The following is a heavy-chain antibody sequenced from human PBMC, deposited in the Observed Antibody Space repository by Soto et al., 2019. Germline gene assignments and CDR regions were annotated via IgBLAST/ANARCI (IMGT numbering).Heavy chain of an antibody. CDR3: ARDKGYGDYRFDY. Sequence: QVQLVESGGGVVQPGRSLRLSCAASGFTFSNHAMHWVRQAPGKGLEWVAIISDDGSNKYYADSVKGRFTISRDNSKNTLYLKMNSLRAEDTAVYYCARDKGYGDYRFDYWGQGTLVTVSS. CDR1: GFTFSNHA. D-gene: IGHD4-17*01. CDR2: ISDDGSNK. J-gene: IGHJ4*02. V-gene: IGHV3-30-3*01.